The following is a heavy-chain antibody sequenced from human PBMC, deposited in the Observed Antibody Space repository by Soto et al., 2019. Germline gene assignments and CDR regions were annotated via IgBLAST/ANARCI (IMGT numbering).Heavy chain of an antibody. CDR2: IYYRSKWYN. V-gene: IGHV6-1*01. CDR3: TRNEWVQLINWFGP. Sequence: PSQTLSLTCAISGDSVSSRSAAWNWIRQSPSRGLEWLGRIYYRSKWYNDYAVSVESRITIIPDTSKNHFSLQLNSVTPEDTAVYYCTRNEWVQLINWFGPWGQGTQVTVSS. D-gene: IGHD1-26*01. J-gene: IGHJ5*02. CDR1: GDSVSSRSAA.